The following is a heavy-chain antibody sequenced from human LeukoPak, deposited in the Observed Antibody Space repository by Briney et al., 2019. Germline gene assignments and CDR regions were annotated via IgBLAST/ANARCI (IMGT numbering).Heavy chain of an antibody. D-gene: IGHD3-3*01. CDR1: GYTFTSYD. Sequence: GASVKVSCKASGYTFTSYDINWVRQATGQGLEWMGWMNPNSGNTGDAQKFQGRVTMTRNTSISTAYMELSSLRSEDTAVYYCARDVSGSGYYVKTWYFDLWGRGTLVTVSS. CDR3: ARDVSGSGYYVKTWYFDL. V-gene: IGHV1-8*01. J-gene: IGHJ2*01. CDR2: MNPNSGNT.